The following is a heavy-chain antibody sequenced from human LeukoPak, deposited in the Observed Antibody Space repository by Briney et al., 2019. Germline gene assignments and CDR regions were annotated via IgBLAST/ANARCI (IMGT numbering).Heavy chain of an antibody. V-gene: IGHV4-31*03. J-gene: IGHJ3*02. Sequence: SETLSLTCTVSGGSISSGGYYWSWIRQHPGKGLEWIGYIYYSGSTYYNPSLKSRVTISVDTSKNQFSLKLSSVTAADTAVYYCARGDYGSGSYYLTSAHDAFDIWGQGTMVTVSS. CDR2: IYYSGST. D-gene: IGHD3-10*01. CDR1: GGSISSGGYY. CDR3: ARGDYGSGSYYLTSAHDAFDI.